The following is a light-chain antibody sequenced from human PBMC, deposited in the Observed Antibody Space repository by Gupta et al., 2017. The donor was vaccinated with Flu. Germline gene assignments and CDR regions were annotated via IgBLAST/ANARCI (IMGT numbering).Light chain of an antibody. V-gene: IGKV1-5*03. CDR3: QQYNTYPWT. J-gene: IGKJ1*01. CDR2: KAS. Sequence: PSTLSASVGDRVTITRRASQTISNWLAWYQHKPGKAPEFLIYKASTLESGVPSRFSGSGSGTEFTLTISSLQPDDFATYYCQQYNTYPWTFGQGTKVEIK. CDR1: QTISNW.